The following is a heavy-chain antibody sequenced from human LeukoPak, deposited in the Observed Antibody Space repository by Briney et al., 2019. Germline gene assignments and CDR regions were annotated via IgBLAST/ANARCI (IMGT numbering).Heavy chain of an antibody. CDR1: GDTVSSNSAA. Sequence: SQTLSLTCDISGDTVSSNSAAWNWIRQSPSRGLEWLGRTYYRSKWYYDYAVSVKSRVTISPDTSKNQFSLQLNSVTADDTAVYYCARGFALDFWGQGTMVTVSS. CDR2: TYYRSKWYY. J-gene: IGHJ3*01. V-gene: IGHV6-1*01. CDR3: ARGFALDF.